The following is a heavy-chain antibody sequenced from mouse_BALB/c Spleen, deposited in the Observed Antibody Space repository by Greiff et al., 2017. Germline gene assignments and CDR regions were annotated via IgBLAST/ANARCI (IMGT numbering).Heavy chain of an antibody. CDR1: GFTFSSYG. CDR3: ARHGGLRLRMDFDY. V-gene: IGHV5-6*01. D-gene: IGHD1-2*01. Sequence: EVQGVESGGDLVKPGGSLKLSCAASGFTFSSYGMSWVRQTPDKRLEWVATISSGGSYTYYPDSVKGRFTISRDNAKNTLYLQMSSLKSEDTAMYYCARHGGLRLRMDFDYWGQGTTLTVSS. CDR2: ISSGGSYT. J-gene: IGHJ2*01.